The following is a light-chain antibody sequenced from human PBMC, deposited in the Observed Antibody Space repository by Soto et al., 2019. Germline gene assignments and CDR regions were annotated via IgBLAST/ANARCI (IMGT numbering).Light chain of an antibody. CDR2: TAS. J-gene: IGKJ5*01. Sequence: DIQLTQSPSFLSASVGDRVTIACRASQGVSSYLAWFQQRPGKAPKLLIYTASTLQSGVPSRFSGSGSGTDFTLKISRVEAEDVGLYYCMQGSHWPPITFGQGTRLEIK. CDR3: MQGSHWPPIT. V-gene: IGKV1-9*01. CDR1: QGVSSY.